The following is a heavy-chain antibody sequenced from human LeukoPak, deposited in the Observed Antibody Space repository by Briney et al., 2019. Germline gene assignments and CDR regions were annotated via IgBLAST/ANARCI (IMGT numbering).Heavy chain of an antibody. CDR3: ARGRSIAAAGTVWFDP. CDR1: GGSISSYY. D-gene: IGHD6-13*01. Sequence: PSETLSLTCTVSGGSISSYYWSWIRQPPGKGLEWIGYIYYSGSTNYNPSLKSRVTISVDTSKNQLSLKLSSVTAADTAVYYCARGRSIAAAGTVWFDPWGQGTLVTVSS. V-gene: IGHV4-59*01. CDR2: IYYSGST. J-gene: IGHJ5*02.